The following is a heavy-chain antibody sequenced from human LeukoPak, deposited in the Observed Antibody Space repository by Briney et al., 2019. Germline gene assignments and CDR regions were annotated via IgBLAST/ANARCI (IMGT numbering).Heavy chain of an antibody. V-gene: IGHV4-39*01. CDR1: GGSISSSSDY. CDR3: ARQESGMVATSNQYYFDY. J-gene: IGHJ4*02. Sequence: PSETLSLTCTVSGGSISSSSDYWGWIRQPPGKGLEWIGSIYYSGSTYYNPSLKSRVTISVDTSKNQFSLKLSSVTAADTAVYYCARQESGMVATSNQYYFDYWGQGTLVTVSS. D-gene: IGHD5-12*01. CDR2: IYYSGST.